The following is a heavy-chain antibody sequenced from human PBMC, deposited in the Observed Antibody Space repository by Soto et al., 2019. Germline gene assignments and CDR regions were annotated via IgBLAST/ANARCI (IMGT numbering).Heavy chain of an antibody. J-gene: IGHJ4*02. CDR3: ARGGLTTVPPLT. V-gene: IGHV4-34*01. CDR2: INRSGST. CDR1: GGSFSGYY. Sequence: QMQLQQWGAGLLKPSETLSLNCAVYGGSFSGYYYYWIRQPPGKGLEWIGEINRSGSTNYNPSLKSRVTISVDTSKNQFSLTLSSVTAADTAIYYCARGGLTTVPPLTWGQGTLVTVSS. D-gene: IGHD4-17*01.